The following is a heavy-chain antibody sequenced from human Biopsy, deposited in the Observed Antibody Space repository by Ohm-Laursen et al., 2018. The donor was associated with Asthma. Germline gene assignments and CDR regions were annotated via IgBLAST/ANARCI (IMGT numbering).Heavy chain of an antibody. CDR1: DYIFPRYY. CDR3: ARDRESSGTHNSAFNI. J-gene: IGHJ3*02. Sequence: ASVKVSCKASDYIFPRYYISWVRQAPGQGLEWMGRINPNSGGTNYAQKFQGRVTMTSDTSISTAYMELSRLRSDDTAMHYCARDRESSGTHNSAFNIWGQGTMVTVSS. D-gene: IGHD1-26*01. V-gene: IGHV1-2*06. CDR2: INPNSGGT.